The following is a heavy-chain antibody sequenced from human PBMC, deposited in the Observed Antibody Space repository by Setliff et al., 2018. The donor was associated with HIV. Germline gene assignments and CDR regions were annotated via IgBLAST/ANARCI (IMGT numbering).Heavy chain of an antibody. CDR1: GGTFSSYA. V-gene: IGHV1-69*13. CDR2: IIPVFGTA. CDR3: ARAAYYDSRDFSDYYYMDV. Sequence: ASVMVSCKASGGTFSSYAINWVRQAPGQGLEWVGGIIPVFGTANYAQKLEGRVTITADESTSTAYMELSGLSSEDTAVYHCARAAYYDSRDFSDYYYMDVWGTG. J-gene: IGHJ6*03. D-gene: IGHD3-22*01.